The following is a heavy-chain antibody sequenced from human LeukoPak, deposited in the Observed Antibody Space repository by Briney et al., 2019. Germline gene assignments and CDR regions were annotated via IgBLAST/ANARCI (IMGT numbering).Heavy chain of an antibody. CDR3: ARDRALYDSRRGYYYTEDDY. D-gene: IGHD3-22*01. CDR1: GFTLSSYS. Sequence: GGSLRLSCAASGFTLSSYSMNWVRQAPGKGLEWISYISSSSSTIYYADSVKGRFTISRDNAKNSLYLQMTSLRGDDTAVYYCARDRALYDSRRGYYYTEDDYWGQGTLVTVSS. CDR2: ISSSSSTI. V-gene: IGHV3-48*01. J-gene: IGHJ4*02.